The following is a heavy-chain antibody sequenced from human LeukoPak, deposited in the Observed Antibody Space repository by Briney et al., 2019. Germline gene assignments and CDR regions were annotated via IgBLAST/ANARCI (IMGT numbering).Heavy chain of an antibody. CDR2: ISYDGSNK. Sequence: GGSLRLSCAASGLTFSSYGMHWVRQAPGKGLEWVAVISYDGSNKYYADSVKGRFTISRDNSKNTLYLQMNSLRAEDTAVYYCAKGAPYYYDSSGIDYWGQGTLVTVSS. V-gene: IGHV3-30*18. CDR3: AKGAPYYYDSSGIDY. J-gene: IGHJ4*02. D-gene: IGHD3-22*01. CDR1: GLTFSSYG.